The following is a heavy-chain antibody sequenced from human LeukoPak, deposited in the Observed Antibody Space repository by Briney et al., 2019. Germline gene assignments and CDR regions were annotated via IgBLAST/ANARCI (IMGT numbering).Heavy chain of an antibody. V-gene: IGHV4-31*03. Sequence: PSQTLSLTCTVSGGSISSGGYYWIWIRQHPGKGLKWIGYIYYSGSTYYNPSLKSRVTISVDTSKSQFSLKLSSVTAADTAVYYCARARAFGVVIWDFDYWGQGTLVTVSS. J-gene: IGHJ4*02. CDR2: IYYSGST. D-gene: IGHD3-3*01. CDR3: ARARAFGVVIWDFDY. CDR1: GGSISSGGYY.